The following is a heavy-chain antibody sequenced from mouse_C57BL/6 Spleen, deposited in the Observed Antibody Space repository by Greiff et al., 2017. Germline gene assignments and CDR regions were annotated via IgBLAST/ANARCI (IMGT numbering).Heavy chain of an antibody. V-gene: IGHV1-69*01. CDR1: GYTFTSYW. Sequence: QVQLQQPGAELVMPGASVKLSCKASGYTFTSYWMHWVQPRPGQGLEWIGEIAPSDSYTNYNQTFKGKSTLTVDKSSSTAYMQLSSLTSEDSAVYYCARSGYYGSSYYFDYWGQGTTLTVSS. J-gene: IGHJ2*01. CDR2: IAPSDSYT. CDR3: ARSGYYGSSYYFDY. D-gene: IGHD1-1*01.